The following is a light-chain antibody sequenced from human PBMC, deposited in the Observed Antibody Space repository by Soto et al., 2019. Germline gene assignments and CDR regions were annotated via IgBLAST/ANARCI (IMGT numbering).Light chain of an antibody. CDR2: EAS. CDR1: QSISTW. V-gene: IGKV1-5*01. CDR3: QQYNSSPLT. J-gene: IGKJ4*02. Sequence: DIQMTQSPSTLSASVGDRVTITCRANQSISTWLAWYQQKPGKAPKLLIYEASTLESGVPSRFSAGGSGADFTLIISSLQPDDFATYCCQQYNSSPLTFGGGTKVEIK.